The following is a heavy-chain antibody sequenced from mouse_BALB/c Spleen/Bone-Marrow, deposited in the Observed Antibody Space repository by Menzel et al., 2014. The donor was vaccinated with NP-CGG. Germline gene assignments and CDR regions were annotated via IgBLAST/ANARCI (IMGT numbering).Heavy chain of an antibody. V-gene: IGHV2-9*02. J-gene: IGHJ3*01. D-gene: IGHD2-4*01. CDR3: ARGYDYDSFAY. CDR2: IWAGGST. CDR1: GFSLTTYG. Sequence: VQLQQSGPGLVSPSQRLSITCTVSGFSLTTYGVYWVRQPPGKGLEWLGVIWAGGSTNYNSALMSRLSISKDNSKSQVFLKMNSLQTDDTAMYYCARGYDYDSFAYWGQGTLVTVSA.